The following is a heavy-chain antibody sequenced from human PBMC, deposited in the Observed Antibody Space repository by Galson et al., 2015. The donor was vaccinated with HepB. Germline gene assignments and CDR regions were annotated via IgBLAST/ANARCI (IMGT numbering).Heavy chain of an antibody. D-gene: IGHD6-19*01. V-gene: IGHV3-9*01. Sequence: SLRLSCAASGFTFDDYAMHWVRQAPGKGLEWVSGISWNSGSIGYADSVKGRFTISRDNAKNSLYLQMNSLRAEDTALYYCAKDRGSGWYDYWGQGTLVTVSS. CDR3: AKDRGSGWYDY. CDR2: ISWNSGSI. CDR1: GFTFDDYA. J-gene: IGHJ4*02.